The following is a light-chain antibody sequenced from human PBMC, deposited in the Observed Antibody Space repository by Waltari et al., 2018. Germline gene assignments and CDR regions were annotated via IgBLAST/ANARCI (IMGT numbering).Light chain of an antibody. Sequence: QSALTQPASVSGSPGQSITISCTGTSSDVGSFNLVPWYHQHPGKAPKLMIYEVSKRPSGVSNRFSGSKSGNTASLTISGLQAEDEADYYCCSYAGSSTWVFGGGTKLTVL. CDR1: SSDVGSFNL. J-gene: IGLJ3*02. V-gene: IGLV2-23*02. CDR2: EVS. CDR3: CSYAGSSTWV.